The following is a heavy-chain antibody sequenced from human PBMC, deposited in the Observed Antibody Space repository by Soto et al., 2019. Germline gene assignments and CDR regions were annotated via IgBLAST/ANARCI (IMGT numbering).Heavy chain of an antibody. CDR2: ISYDGSNK. Sequence: GGSLRLSCAASGFTFISYGMHWVRQAPGKGLEWVAVISYDGSNKYYADSVKGRFTISRDNSKNTLYLQMNSLRAEDTAVYYCAKLSGGLILYYYYGMDVWGQGTTVTVSS. D-gene: IGHD3-3*01. CDR3: AKLSGGLILYYYYGMDV. V-gene: IGHV3-30*18. CDR1: GFTFISYG. J-gene: IGHJ6*02.